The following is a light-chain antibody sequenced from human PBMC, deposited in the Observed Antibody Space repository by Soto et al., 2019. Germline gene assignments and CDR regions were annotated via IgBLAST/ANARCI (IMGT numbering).Light chain of an antibody. CDR1: RSVGSR. Sequence: DIQMTQSPSTLSASVGDRVTITCRASRSVGSRLAWYQQKPGKAPKVLIFDGSTLRTGVPSRFSGSGSGTEFSLTINSLQPDDFATYYCQQCITDPVTFGQGTNVEVK. CDR3: QQCITDPVT. V-gene: IGKV1-5*01. CDR2: DGS. J-gene: IGKJ1*01.